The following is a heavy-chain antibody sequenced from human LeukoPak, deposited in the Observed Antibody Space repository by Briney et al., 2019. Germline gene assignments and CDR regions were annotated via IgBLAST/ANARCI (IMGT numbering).Heavy chain of an antibody. CDR1: VYTLTELS. D-gene: IGHD6-13*01. Sequence: GASVNVSCQVSVYTLTELSMHWLRQAPGKGLAWMGGFDPEDGETIYAEKFQGRVTMTEDTSTDTAYMELSSLRSEDTAVYYCATAGYSSSWYMNYWGQGTLVTVSS. J-gene: IGHJ4*02. CDR2: FDPEDGET. V-gene: IGHV1-24*01. CDR3: ATAGYSSSWYMNY.